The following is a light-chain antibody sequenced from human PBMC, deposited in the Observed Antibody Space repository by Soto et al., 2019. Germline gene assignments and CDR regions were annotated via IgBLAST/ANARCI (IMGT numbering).Light chain of an antibody. V-gene: IGKV3-20*01. CDR1: ESVSNNY. J-gene: IGKJ1*01. CDR2: GAS. CDR3: QQYGSTPPT. Sequence: EIVLTQSPGTLSLSPGERATLSCRASESVSNNYLAWYQRKPGQAPRLLIYGASYRAPDIPYRFSGSGSGTDFTLTIARREAEDFAVYNCQQYGSTPPTFGLGTKVEI.